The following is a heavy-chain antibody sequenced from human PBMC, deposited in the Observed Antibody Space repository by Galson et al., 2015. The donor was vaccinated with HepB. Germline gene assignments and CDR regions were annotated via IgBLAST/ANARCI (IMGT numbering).Heavy chain of an antibody. J-gene: IGHJ4*02. V-gene: IGHV3-15*01. Sequence: SLRLSCAASGFTFDDYAMHWVRQAPGKGLEWAGRIKSKTDGGTTDYAAPVKGRFTISRDDSENTLYLQMNSLKTEDTAVYFCVRDFDYWGQGTLVTVSS. CDR2: IKSKTDGGTT. CDR3: VRDFDY. CDR1: GFTFDDYA.